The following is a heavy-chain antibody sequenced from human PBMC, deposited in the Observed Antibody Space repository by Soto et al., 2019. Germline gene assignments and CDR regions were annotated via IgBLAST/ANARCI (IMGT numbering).Heavy chain of an antibody. CDR1: VFTFMNYA. D-gene: IGHD2-2*01. J-gene: IGHJ6*02. CDR3: ARDRGYCSSTSCYRPIYYYYGMDV. CDR2: ITGSGATT. V-gene: IGHV3-23*01. Sequence: GGSLRLSCAASVFTFMNYAMSWVRQAPGNGLEWVSSITGSGATTYYADSVKGRFTISRDNAKNSLYLQMNSLRAEDTAVYYCARDRGYCSSTSCYRPIYYYYGMDVWGQGTTVNVSS.